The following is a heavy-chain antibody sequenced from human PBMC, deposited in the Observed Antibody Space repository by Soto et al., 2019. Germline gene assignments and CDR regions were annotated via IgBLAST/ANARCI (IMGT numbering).Heavy chain of an antibody. CDR1: GFTFSSYS. V-gene: IGHV3-48*02. Sequence: GGSLRLSCAASGFTFSSYSMNWVRQAPGKGLEWVSYISSSSSTIYYADSVKGRFTISRDNAKNSLYLQMNSLRDEDTAVYYCASSYDFWSGYSYFDYWGQGTLVTVSS. CDR3: ASSYDFWSGYSYFDY. CDR2: ISSSSSTI. J-gene: IGHJ4*02. D-gene: IGHD3-3*01.